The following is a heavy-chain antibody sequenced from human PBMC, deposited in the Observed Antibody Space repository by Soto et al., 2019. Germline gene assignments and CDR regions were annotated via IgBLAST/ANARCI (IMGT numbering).Heavy chain of an antibody. Sequence: ASVKVSCKVSGYTLTELSMHWVRQAPGKGLGWMGGFDPEDGETIYAQKFQGRVTMTEDTSTDTAYMELSSLRSEDTAVYYCATVIGRFGELLSKWFDPWGKGTLVTVSS. D-gene: IGHD3-10*01. CDR2: FDPEDGET. CDR3: ATVIGRFGELLSKWFDP. CDR1: GYTLTELS. V-gene: IGHV1-24*01. J-gene: IGHJ5*02.